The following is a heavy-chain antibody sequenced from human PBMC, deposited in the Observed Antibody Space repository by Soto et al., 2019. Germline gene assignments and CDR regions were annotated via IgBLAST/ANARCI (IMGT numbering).Heavy chain of an antibody. J-gene: IGHJ6*02. Sequence: SETLSPTFTLPGCPISTSRYNWGWSRQPPGKGLERIGSIYYSGYTYYNPSLKSRVTISVDTSKNQFSLKLSSVTAADTAVYYCARHNGPLYVGYYYDMDVWGQGTTVT. D-gene: IGHD3-16*01. V-gene: IGHV4-39*01. CDR1: GCPISTSRYN. CDR2: IYYSGYT. CDR3: ARHNGPLYVGYYYDMDV.